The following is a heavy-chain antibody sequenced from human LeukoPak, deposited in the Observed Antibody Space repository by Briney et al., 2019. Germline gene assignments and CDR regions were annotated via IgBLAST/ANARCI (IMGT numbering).Heavy chain of an antibody. CDR1: GGSTSSSY. CDR3: ARGYYDSGGYYTEFAN. D-gene: IGHD3-22*01. Sequence: SETLSLTCTVSGGSTSSSYWSWLRQPAGKGLEWIGRIYGSGSTDYNPSLRSRITMSGDASRNKFSLKVTSVTAADTAVYFCARGYYDSGGYYTEFANWGQGTLVTVSS. V-gene: IGHV4-4*07. CDR2: IYGSGST. J-gene: IGHJ4*02.